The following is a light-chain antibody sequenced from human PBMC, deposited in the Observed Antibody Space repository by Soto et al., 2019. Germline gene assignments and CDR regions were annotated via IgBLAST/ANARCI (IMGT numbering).Light chain of an antibody. CDR3: QQYTDWPLT. CDR2: GIS. Sequence: EVVMTQSPATLSVSPGERATLSCRASQSVTSNYLAWYQQKPGQAPRLLIYGISSRATGVPDRFSGSGSGTDFTLTISRLEPEDFAVYYCQQYTDWPLTFGQGTKV. J-gene: IGKJ1*01. CDR1: QSVTSNY. V-gene: IGKV3-20*01.